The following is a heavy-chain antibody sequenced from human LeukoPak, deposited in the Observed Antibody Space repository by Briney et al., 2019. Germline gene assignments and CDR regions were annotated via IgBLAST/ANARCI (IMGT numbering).Heavy chain of an antibody. J-gene: IGHJ4*02. CDR1: GFTFDDYA. V-gene: IGHV3-9*01. CDR3: AKDAI. CDR2: ISWNSGSI. Sequence: GRSLRLSCAASGFTFDDYAMHWVRQAPGKGLEWVSGISWNSGSIGYADSVKGRFTISRDNAKNSLYLQMNSLRAEDTAVYYCAKDAIWGQGTLVTVSS.